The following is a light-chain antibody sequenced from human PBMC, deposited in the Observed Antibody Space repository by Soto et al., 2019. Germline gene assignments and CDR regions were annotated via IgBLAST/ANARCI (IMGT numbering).Light chain of an antibody. Sequence: QSALTQPASVSGSPGQSITISCTGTSGVIGRYNRVSWYQQHPGKAPKLIIYEVTDRPSGVSNRFSGSKSGNTASLTISGLQAEDEAEYYCSSYTNINTRACVFGTGTKLTLL. V-gene: IGLV2-14*01. CDR2: EVT. CDR3: SSYTNINTRACV. CDR1: SGVIGRYNR. J-gene: IGLJ1*01.